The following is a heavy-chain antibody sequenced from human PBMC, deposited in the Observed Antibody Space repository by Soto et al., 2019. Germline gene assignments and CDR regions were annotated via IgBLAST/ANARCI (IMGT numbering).Heavy chain of an antibody. V-gene: IGHV3-23*01. CDR1: GFTFGSYA. CDR3: TKGRKWFDP. CDR2: ISGSGGST. J-gene: IGHJ5*02. Sequence: GVSLRLSCAASGFTFGSYAMSCVRQAPGKGPEWLSAISGSGGSTYYAGSVKGRFTLSRENSKKTPYLQMNSLRVEDTAVYYCTKGRKWFDPCGQGTLVTVSS.